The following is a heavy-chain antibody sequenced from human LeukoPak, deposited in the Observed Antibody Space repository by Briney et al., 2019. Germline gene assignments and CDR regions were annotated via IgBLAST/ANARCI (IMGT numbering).Heavy chain of an antibody. CDR3: ARGTNYGSGSYYYYYYYGMDV. Sequence: ASVKVSCKDSVYSLPSHGISWVRQAPRQGLEWMGSICAYNGNANYAQNPQRRVTMTTDTSTSTAYLELRSVRSDDTAVYYCARGTNYGSGSYYYYYYYGMDVWGQGTTVTVSS. CDR1: VYSLPSHG. J-gene: IGHJ6*02. D-gene: IGHD3-10*01. CDR2: ICAYNGNA. V-gene: IGHV1-18*01.